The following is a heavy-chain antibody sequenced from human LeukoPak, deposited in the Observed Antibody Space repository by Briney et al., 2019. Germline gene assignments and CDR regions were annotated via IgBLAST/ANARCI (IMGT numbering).Heavy chain of an antibody. V-gene: IGHV4-4*07. CDR2: VYTSGST. CDR1: GGSISSYY. D-gene: IGHD3-10*01. Sequence: SETLSLTCTVSGGSISSYYWSWIRQPAGKGLEWIGRVYTSGSTNYNPSLKSRVTMSVDTPKNQFSLKLSSVTAADTAVYYCARGSLWFGEFIYFDYWGQGTLVTVSS. J-gene: IGHJ4*02. CDR3: ARGSLWFGEFIYFDY.